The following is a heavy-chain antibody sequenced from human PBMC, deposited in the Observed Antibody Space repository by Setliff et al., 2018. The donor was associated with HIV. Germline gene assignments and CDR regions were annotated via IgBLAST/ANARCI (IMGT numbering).Heavy chain of an antibody. CDR3: ATLGTYYYGSGSYALRHGAFDI. D-gene: IGHD3-10*01. Sequence: PGGSLRLSCAASGFTFSSYGMHWVRQAPGKGLEWVAVIWYDGSNKYYADSVKGRFTISRDNSKNPLYLQMNSLRAEDTAVYYCATLGTYYYGSGSYALRHGAFDIWGQGTMVTVSS. CDR2: IWYDGSNK. CDR1: GFTFSSYG. J-gene: IGHJ3*02. V-gene: IGHV3-33*08.